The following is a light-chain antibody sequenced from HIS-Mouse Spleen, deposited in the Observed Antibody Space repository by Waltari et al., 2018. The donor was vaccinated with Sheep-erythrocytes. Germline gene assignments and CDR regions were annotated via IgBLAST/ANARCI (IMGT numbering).Light chain of an antibody. Sequence: LTQPRSVSGSPGQSVTISCTGTSSDVGGYNSVSWYQQHPGKDPKLMIYDVSKRPSGVPDRFSGSKSGNTASLTISGLQAEDDADYYCCSYAGSYNHVFATGTKVTVL. CDR2: DVS. V-gene: IGLV2-11*01. CDR1: SSDVGGYNS. CDR3: CSYAGSYNHV. J-gene: IGLJ1*01.